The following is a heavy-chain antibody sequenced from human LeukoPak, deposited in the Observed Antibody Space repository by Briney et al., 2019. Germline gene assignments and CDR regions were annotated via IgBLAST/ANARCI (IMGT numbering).Heavy chain of an antibody. V-gene: IGHV3-33*01. CDR3: AREWGPIAVSGGPGY. CDR2: IWFDGRNK. J-gene: IGHJ4*02. CDR1: GFTFSNYD. D-gene: IGHD6-19*01. Sequence: GGSLRLSCAASGFTFSNYDMHWVRQAPGKGLEWVALIWFDGRNKFHADSVKGRFTISRDNSKNTLFLQMNSLRAEDTAVYYCAREWGPIAVSGGPGYWGQGALVTVSS.